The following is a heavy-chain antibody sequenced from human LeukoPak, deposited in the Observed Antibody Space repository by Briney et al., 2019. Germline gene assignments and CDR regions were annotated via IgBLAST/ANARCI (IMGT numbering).Heavy chain of an antibody. V-gene: IGHV4-39*07. CDR1: GGSISSYY. CDR2: IYYSGST. D-gene: IGHD6-19*01. J-gene: IGHJ6*03. CDR3: ARGPGYSSGWYARDYYYYYMDV. Sequence: PSETLSLTCTVSGGSISSYYWGWIRQPPGKGLEWIGSIYYSGSTYYNPSLKSRVTISVDTSKNQFSLKLSSVTAADTAVYYCARGPGYSSGWYARDYYYYYMDVWGKGTTVTVSS.